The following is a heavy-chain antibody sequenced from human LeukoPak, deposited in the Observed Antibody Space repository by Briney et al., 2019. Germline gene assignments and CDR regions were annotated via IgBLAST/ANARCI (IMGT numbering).Heavy chain of an antibody. CDR3: ARSTIAYCSSTSCYLSTVDY. V-gene: IGHV1-18*01. J-gene: IGHJ4*02. CDR2: ISAYNGNT. Sequence: APVKVSCKASGYTFTSYGISWVRQAPGQGLEWMGWISAYNGNTNYAQKLQGRVTMTTDTSTSTAYMELRSLRSDDTAVYYCARSTIAYCSSTSCYLSTVDYWGQGTLVTVSS. D-gene: IGHD2-2*01. CDR1: GYTFTSYG.